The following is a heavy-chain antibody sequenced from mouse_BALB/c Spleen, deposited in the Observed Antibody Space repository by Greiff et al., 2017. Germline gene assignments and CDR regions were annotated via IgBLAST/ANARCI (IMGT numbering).Heavy chain of an antibody. CDR2: INPYYGST. D-gene: IGHD2-12*01. CDR1: GYSFTDYI. CDR3: ARSGGELRAMDY. J-gene: IGHJ4*01. Sequence: EVKLQQTGPELVKPGASVKISCKASGYSFTDYIMLWVKQSHGKSLEWIGNINPYYGSTSYNLKFKGKATLTVDKSSSTAYMQLNSLTSDDSAVYYCARSGGELRAMDYWGQGTSGTVSS. V-gene: IGHV1-39*01.